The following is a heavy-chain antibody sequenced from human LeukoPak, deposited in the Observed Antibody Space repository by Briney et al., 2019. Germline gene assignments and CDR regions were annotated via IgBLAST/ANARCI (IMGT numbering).Heavy chain of an antibody. D-gene: IGHD6-19*01. CDR2: INHSGST. V-gene: IGHV4-34*01. Sequence: QTSETLSLTCAVYGGSFSGYYWSWIRQPPGKGLEWIGEINHSGSTNYNPSLKSRVTISVDTSKNQFSLKLSSVTAADTAVYYCARGGGRWLVLNFDYWGQGTLVTVSS. CDR3: ARGGGRWLVLNFDY. CDR1: GGSFSGYY. J-gene: IGHJ4*02.